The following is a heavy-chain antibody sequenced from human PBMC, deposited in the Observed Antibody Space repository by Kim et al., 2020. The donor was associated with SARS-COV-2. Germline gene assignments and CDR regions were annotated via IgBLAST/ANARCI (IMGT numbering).Heavy chain of an antibody. J-gene: IGHJ4*02. CDR3: TSLDFWSGYYVDY. D-gene: IGHD3-3*01. CDR1: GFTFGDYA. CDR2: IRSKAYGRTT. Sequence: GGSLRLSCTASGFTFGDYAMSWFRQAPGKGLEWVGFIRSKAYGRTTEYAASVKGRFTISRDDSKSIAYLQMNSLKTEDTAVYYCTSLDFWSGYYVDYWGQGTLVTVSS. V-gene: IGHV3-49*03.